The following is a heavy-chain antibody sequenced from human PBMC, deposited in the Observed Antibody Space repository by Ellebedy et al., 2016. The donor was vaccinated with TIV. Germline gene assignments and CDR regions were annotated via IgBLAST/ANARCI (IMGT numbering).Heavy chain of an antibody. V-gene: IGHV4-34*01. CDR1: TGSLNGYF. CDR2: INPSGTA. Sequence: MPSETLSLTCAVYTGSLNGYFWTWLRQPPGKGLEWIGEINPSGTANYNPSLKGRLTISVDTPKKQFSLRLTSVTAADTAVYYCARDPALPRGRFDTWGQGTLVTVSS. J-gene: IGHJ5*02. D-gene: IGHD1-26*01. CDR3: ARDPALPRGRFDT.